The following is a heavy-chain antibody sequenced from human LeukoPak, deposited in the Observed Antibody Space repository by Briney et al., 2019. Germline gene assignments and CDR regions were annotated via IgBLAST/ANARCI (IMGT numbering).Heavy chain of an antibody. D-gene: IGHD6-13*01. J-gene: IGHJ4*02. CDR1: GFTFISYW. CDR2: IKQDGSEK. Sequence: PGGSLRLSCAASGFTFISYWMSWVRQAPGKGLEWVANIKQDGSEKYYVDSVKGRFTISRDNAKNSLYLQMNSLRAEDTAVYYCARDRSSDYWGQGTLVTVSS. CDR3: ARDRSSDY. V-gene: IGHV3-7*01.